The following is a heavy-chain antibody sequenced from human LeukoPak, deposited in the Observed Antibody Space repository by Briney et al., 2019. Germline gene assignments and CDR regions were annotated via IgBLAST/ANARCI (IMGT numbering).Heavy chain of an antibody. CDR2: IFHDGST. D-gene: IGHD4-17*01. Sequence: PSETLSLTCTVSGYSINSGYYWGWIRQPPEKGLEWIAIIFHDGSTYYNPSLKSRVTISVDTSKNEFSLKLSSVTAADTAVYYCARVRTVTTFSFDYWGQGTLVTVSS. CDR3: ARVRTVTTFSFDY. J-gene: IGHJ4*02. CDR1: GYSINSGYY. V-gene: IGHV4-38-2*02.